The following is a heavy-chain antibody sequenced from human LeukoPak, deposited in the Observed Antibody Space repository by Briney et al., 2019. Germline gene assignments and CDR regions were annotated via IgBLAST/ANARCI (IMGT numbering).Heavy chain of an antibody. CDR2: ISGSGGST. CDR1: GFTFSSYA. CDR3: AKDRGYGSANPPDAFDI. D-gene: IGHD3-10*01. Sequence: PGGSLRLSCAASGFTFSSYAMSWVRQAPGKGLEWVSAISGSGGSTYYADSVKGRFTISRDNSKNTLYLQMNSLRAEDTAVYYCAKDRGYGSANPPDAFDIWDQGTMVTVSS. V-gene: IGHV3-23*01. J-gene: IGHJ3*02.